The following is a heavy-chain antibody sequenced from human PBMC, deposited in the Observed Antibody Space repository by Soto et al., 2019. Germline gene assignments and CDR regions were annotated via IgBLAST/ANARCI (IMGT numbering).Heavy chain of an antibody. Sequence: SETLSLTCTVSGGSISSSSYYWGWIRQPPGKGLEWIGSIYYSGSTYYNPSLKSRVTISVDTSKNQFSLKLSSVTAADTAVYYCARHGVAVVGYYYYYGMDVWGQGTTVTVSS. J-gene: IGHJ6*02. D-gene: IGHD6-19*01. CDR1: GGSISSSSYY. V-gene: IGHV4-39*01. CDR3: ARHGVAVVGYYYYYGMDV. CDR2: IYYSGST.